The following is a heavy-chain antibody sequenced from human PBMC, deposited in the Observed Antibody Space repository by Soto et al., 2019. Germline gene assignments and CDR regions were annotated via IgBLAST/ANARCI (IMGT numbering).Heavy chain of an antibody. V-gene: IGHV4-30-4*01. CDR2: IYYSGTT. Sequence: SETLSLTCTVSGASISSGDYYWTWIRQPPGKGLEWIGYIYYSGTTYYNPSLKSRVSISLDASKNRFSLKLTSVTAADTGVYYCALRFGTAWGQGTTVTVSS. J-gene: IGHJ6*02. CDR3: ALRFGTA. CDR1: GASISSGDYY. D-gene: IGHD5-12*01.